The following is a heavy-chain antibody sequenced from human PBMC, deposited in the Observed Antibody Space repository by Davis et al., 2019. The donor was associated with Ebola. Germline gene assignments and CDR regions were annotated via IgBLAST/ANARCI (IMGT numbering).Heavy chain of an antibody. CDR1: GFTFSTYG. V-gene: IGHV3-30*18. CDR3: AKDTSNIWFDI. CDR2: VSFDETYK. D-gene: IGHD1-26*01. Sequence: GGSLRLSCAASGFTFSTYGIHWVRQAPGKGLEWVAVVSFDETYKNYADSVKGRFTISRDNSKNTLYLQMNGLRVEDTAIYYCAKDTSNIWFDIWGQGTMVTVSS. J-gene: IGHJ3*02.